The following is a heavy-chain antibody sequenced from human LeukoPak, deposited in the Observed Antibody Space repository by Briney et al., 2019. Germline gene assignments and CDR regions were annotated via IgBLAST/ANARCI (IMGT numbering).Heavy chain of an antibody. J-gene: IGHJ4*02. Sequence: SETLSLTCAVYGGSFSVYYWSWIRQPRGKGLEWIGEINHSGSTNYNPSLKSRVTISVDTSKNQFSLKLSSVTAADTAVYYCATGLPLGSSSWYQFDYWGQGTLVTVSS. CDR2: INHSGST. D-gene: IGHD6-13*01. CDR3: ATGLPLGSSSWYQFDY. V-gene: IGHV4-34*01. CDR1: GGSFSVYY.